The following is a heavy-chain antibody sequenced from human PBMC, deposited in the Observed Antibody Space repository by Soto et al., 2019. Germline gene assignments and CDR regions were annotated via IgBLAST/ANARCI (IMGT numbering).Heavy chain of an antibody. D-gene: IGHD5-18*01. J-gene: IGHJ5*02. CDR3: ARVDTAILWFDP. V-gene: IGHV4-39*01. CDR2: IYYSGST. Sequence: QLQLQESGPGLVKPSETLSLTCTVSGGSISSSSYYWGWIRQPPGKGLEWIGSIYYSGSTYYNPSLKSRVTLSVDTSKNQFSLKLSSVTAADTAVYYCARVDTAILWFDPWGQGTLVTVSS. CDR1: GGSISSSSYY.